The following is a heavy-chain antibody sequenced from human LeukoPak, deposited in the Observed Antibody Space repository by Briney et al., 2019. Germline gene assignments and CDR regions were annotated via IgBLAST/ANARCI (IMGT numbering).Heavy chain of an antibody. CDR2: IKVDGSEK. Sequence: GSLRLSCVASGFSFSRSWMRWVRQAPGKGLEWVANIKVDGSEKHYLDSVEGRFIISRDNAKNSLHLQMNSLRAEDTAEYYCVRDGPFGSGTFGYWAQGTLVSVSS. V-gene: IGHV3-7*01. CDR1: GFSFSRSW. D-gene: IGHD3-10*01. CDR3: VRDGPFGSGTFGY. J-gene: IGHJ4*02.